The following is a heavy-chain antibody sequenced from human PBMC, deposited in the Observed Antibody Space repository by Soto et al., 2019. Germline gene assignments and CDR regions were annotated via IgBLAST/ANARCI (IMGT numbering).Heavy chain of an antibody. D-gene: IGHD2-15*01. J-gene: IGHJ4*02. CDR1: GFTFSSYA. V-gene: IGHV3-23*01. CDR2: ISGSGGST. CDR3: AKDYCRGGSCYSYFDY. Sequence: EVQLLESGGGLVQPGGSLRLSCAASGFTFSSYAMSWVRQAPGKGLEWVSAISGSGGSTYYADSVKGRFTISRDNSKNTLYLQINSLRAEDTAVYYCAKDYCRGGSCYSYFDYWGQGTLVTVSS.